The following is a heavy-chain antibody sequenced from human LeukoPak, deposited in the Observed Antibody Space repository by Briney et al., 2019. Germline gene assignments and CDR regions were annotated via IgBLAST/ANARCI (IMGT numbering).Heavy chain of an antibody. D-gene: IGHD1-14*01. V-gene: IGHV1-46*01. Sequence: ASVKVSCKASGYTFTNYYVHWVRQAPGQGLEWMGIFNPSGAGTHSAQKFQGRVTMTSDTSTGTVYMDLSSLTSEDTAVYYCARGISGIYYVDYWGQGTLVTVPS. J-gene: IGHJ4*02. CDR1: GYTFTNYY. CDR2: FNPSGAGT. CDR3: ARGISGIYYVDY.